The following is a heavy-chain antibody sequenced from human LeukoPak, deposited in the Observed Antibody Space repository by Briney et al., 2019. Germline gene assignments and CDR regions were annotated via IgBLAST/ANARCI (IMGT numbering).Heavy chain of an antibody. D-gene: IGHD6-19*01. J-gene: IGHJ5*02. CDR3: ARVGYSSGCNLGWFDP. V-gene: IGHV3-7*01. CDR1: GFTFTSYW. CDR2: IKQDGSEK. Sequence: PGGSLRLSCAASGFTFTSYWMSWVRQAPGKGLEWVANIKQDGSEKYYVDSVKGRFTIARDNAKNSLYLQMNSLRGEDTAVYYCARVGYSSGCNLGWFDPWGQGNLGTVSS.